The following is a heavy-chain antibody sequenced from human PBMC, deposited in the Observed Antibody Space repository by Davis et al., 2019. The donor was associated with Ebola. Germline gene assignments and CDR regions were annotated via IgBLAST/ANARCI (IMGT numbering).Heavy chain of an antibody. D-gene: IGHD2-2*01. V-gene: IGHV4-30-4*08. Sequence: SETLSLTCAVYGGSFSGYYWSWIRQPPGKGLEWIGYIYYSGSTYYNPSLKSRVTISVDTSKNQFSLKLSSVTAADTAVYYCARGDIVVVPAAIYDYYYGMDVWGQGTTVTVSS. CDR1: GGSFSGYY. CDR3: ARGDIVVVPAAIYDYYYGMDV. CDR2: IYYSGST. J-gene: IGHJ6*02.